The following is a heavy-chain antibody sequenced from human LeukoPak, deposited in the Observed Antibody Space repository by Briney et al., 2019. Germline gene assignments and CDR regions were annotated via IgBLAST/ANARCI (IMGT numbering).Heavy chain of an antibody. J-gene: IGHJ4*02. V-gene: IGHV3-74*01. CDR1: GFPFSVYW. CDR2: INGDGGDT. Sequence: GGSLTLSCTASGFPFSVYWMHWVRQAPGTGLVWVSRINGDGGDTGYADSVKGRFTTFRDNAKSTLYLQMNSLRAEDTAVYYCARGKYGDFDSWGQGTLVTVSS. D-gene: IGHD4-17*01. CDR3: ARGKYGDFDS.